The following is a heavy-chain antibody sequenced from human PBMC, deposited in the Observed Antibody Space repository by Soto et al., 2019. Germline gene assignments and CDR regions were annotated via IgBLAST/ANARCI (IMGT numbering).Heavy chain of an antibody. Sequence: SCVRQAPGQGLEWMGGIIPIFGTANYAQKFQGRVTITADESTSTAYMELSSLRSEDTAVYYCARSSTVVTPYYFDYWGQGTLVTVSS. D-gene: IGHD4-17*01. CDR3: ARSSTVVTPYYFDY. V-gene: IGHV1-69*01. J-gene: IGHJ4*02. CDR2: IIPIFGTA.